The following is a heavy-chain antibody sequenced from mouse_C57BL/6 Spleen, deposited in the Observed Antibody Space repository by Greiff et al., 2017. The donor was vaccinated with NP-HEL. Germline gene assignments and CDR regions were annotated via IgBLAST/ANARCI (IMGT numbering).Heavy chain of an antibody. Sequence: QVQLKQSGAELVKPGASVKLSCKASGYTFTSYWMHWVKQRPGQGLEWIGMIHPNSGSTNYNEKFKSKATLTVDKSSSTAYMQLSSLTSEDSAVYYCARKEIYYFDYWGQGTTLTVSS. D-gene: IGHD1-1*01. CDR3: ARKEIYYFDY. J-gene: IGHJ2*01. CDR1: GYTFTSYW. V-gene: IGHV1-64*01. CDR2: IHPNSGST.